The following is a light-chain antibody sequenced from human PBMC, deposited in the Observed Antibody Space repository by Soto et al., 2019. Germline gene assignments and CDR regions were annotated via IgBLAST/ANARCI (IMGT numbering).Light chain of an antibody. V-gene: IGKV1-5*01. J-gene: IGKJ1*01. CDR2: DAS. Sequence: DIQMTQSPSTLSASVGDRVTITCRASQSISSWLAWYQQKPGKASKLLIYDASSLESGVPSSFSGSGSGTEFTLTISSLQPDDFATYYCQQYNSYSAFGQGTKVEIK. CDR1: QSISSW. CDR3: QQYNSYSA.